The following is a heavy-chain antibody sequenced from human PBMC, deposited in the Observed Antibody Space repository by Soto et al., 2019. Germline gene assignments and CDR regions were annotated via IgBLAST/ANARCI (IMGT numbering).Heavy chain of an antibody. Sequence: QVQLQESGPGLVKPSQTLPLTCTVSGGSINSDGYYWSWIRQHPGKGLEWIGYIHNTGTTYYNPSLKSRITRSIDTSKNQFSLRLSSVTAADTAVYYCARASTVTTGWFDPWGQGTLVTVSS. V-gene: IGHV4-31*03. CDR2: IHNTGTT. CDR1: GGSINSDGYY. D-gene: IGHD4-17*01. CDR3: ARASTVTTGWFDP. J-gene: IGHJ5*02.